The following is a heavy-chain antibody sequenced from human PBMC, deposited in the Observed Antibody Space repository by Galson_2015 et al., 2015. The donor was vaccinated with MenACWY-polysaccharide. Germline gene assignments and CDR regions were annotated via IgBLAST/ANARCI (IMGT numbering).Heavy chain of an antibody. V-gene: IGHV3-7*01. Sequence: SLRLSCAASGFAFSGYSLNWVRQAPGKGLEWVANIKKDGSEKYCVDSVKGRFTISRDNGRSSLYLQMNGLRAEDTAVYYCARGHYGMDVWGQGTTVTVS. CDR1: GFAFSGYS. J-gene: IGHJ6*02. CDR3: ARGHYGMDV. CDR2: IKKDGSEK.